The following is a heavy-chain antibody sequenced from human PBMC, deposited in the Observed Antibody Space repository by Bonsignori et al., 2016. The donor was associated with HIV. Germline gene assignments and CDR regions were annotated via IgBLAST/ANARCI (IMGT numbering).Heavy chain of an antibody. CDR3: ARGAQSSYYYYYYMDV. V-gene: IGHV4-39*07. Sequence: RQAPGKGLEWIGSIYYSGSTYYNPSLKSRVTLSVDTSKNQFSLKLSSVTAADTALYYCARGAQSSYYYYYYMDVWGKGTTVTVSS. CDR2: IYYSGST. J-gene: IGHJ6*03.